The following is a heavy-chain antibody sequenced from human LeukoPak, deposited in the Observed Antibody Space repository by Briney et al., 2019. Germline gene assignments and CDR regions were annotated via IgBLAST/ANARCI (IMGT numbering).Heavy chain of an antibody. J-gene: IGHJ4*02. CDR1: GYTFTGQY. Sequence: ASVKVSCKASGYTFTGQYMHWVRQAPGQGLEWMGWINPNSGGTNYAQKFQGRVTMTRDTSISTAYMELNRLTSDDTAVYYCAIFQGTYGDNDNDYWGQGTLVTVSS. CDR3: AIFQGTYGDNDNDY. CDR2: INPNSGGT. D-gene: IGHD4-17*01. V-gene: IGHV1-2*02.